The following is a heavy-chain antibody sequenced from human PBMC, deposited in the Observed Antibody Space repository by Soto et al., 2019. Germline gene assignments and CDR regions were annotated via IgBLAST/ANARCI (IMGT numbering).Heavy chain of an antibody. V-gene: IGHV3-30-3*01. CDR2: ISYAGNDN. CDR1: GFTLSSYV. J-gene: IGHJ3*01. Sequence: QVQLVESGGGVVQPGRSLRLSCAASGFTLSSYVMHWVRQAPGKGLEWVARISYAGNDNYYADSVKGRFTSSRDNSKKTLYLQMHSLRADDTAVYYCARDRQKWLEPAGGALPFWGQGTMVIVSS. CDR3: ARDRQKWLEPAGGALPF. D-gene: IGHD6-19*01.